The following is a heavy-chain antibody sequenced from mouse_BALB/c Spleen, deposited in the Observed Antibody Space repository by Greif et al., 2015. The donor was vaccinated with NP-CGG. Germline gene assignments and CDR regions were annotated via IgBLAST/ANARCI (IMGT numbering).Heavy chain of an antibody. Sequence: QVQLKQSGAELVKPGASVKLSCKASGYTFTGYYMYWVKQRPGQGLEWIGEINPSNGGTNFNEKFKSKATLTVDKSSSTAYMQLSSLTSEDSAVYDCTRSDYYGPHFDYWGQGTTLTVSS. D-gene: IGHD1-1*01. CDR2: INPSNGGT. CDR3: TRSDYYGPHFDY. J-gene: IGHJ2*01. CDR1: GYTFTGYY. V-gene: IGHV1S81*02.